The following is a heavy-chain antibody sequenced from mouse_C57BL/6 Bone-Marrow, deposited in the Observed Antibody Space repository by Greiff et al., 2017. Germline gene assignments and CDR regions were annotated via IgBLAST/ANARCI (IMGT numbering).Heavy chain of an antibody. CDR1: GYTFTDYE. V-gene: IGHV1-15*01. J-gene: IGHJ1*03. Sequence: VQLQQSGAELVRPGASVTLSCKASGYTFTDYEMHWVKQTPVHGLEWIGAIDPETGGTAYNQKFKGKAKLTADKSSSTAYMELRSLTSEDAAVYYCTRHDDYRYFDVWGTGTTVTVSS. D-gene: IGHD2-3*01. CDR2: IDPETGGT. CDR3: TRHDDYRYFDV.